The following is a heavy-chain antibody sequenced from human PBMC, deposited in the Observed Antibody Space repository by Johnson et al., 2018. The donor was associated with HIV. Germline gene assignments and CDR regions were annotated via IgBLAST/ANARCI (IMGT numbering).Heavy chain of an antibody. D-gene: IGHD1-26*01. V-gene: IGHV3-30-3*01. CDR2: ISYDGSNK. J-gene: IGHJ3*02. Sequence: VQLVESGGGVVQPGRSLRLSCAASGFTFSSYAMHWVRQAPGKGLEWVAVISYDGSNKYYADSVKGRFTISRDNSKNTLYLQMNSLRAEDTAVYYCARGEGWEPGFDIWGQGTMVTVYS. CDR3: ARGEGWEPGFDI. CDR1: GFTFSSYA.